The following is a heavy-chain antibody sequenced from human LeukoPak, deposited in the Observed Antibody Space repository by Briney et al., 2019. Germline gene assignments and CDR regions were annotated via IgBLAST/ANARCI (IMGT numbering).Heavy chain of an antibody. CDR1: GFTFSSYS. V-gene: IGHV3-21*01. Sequence: PGGSLRLSCAASGFTFSSYSMNWVRQAPGKGLEWVSSISSSSSYICYADSVKGRFTISRDNAKNSLYLQMNSLRAEDTAVYYCARILTGQGWFDPWGQGALVTVSS. D-gene: IGHD3-9*01. CDR3: ARILTGQGWFDP. CDR2: ISSSSSYI. J-gene: IGHJ5*02.